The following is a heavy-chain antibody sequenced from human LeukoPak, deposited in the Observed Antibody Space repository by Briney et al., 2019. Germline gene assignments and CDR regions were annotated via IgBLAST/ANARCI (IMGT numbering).Heavy chain of an antibody. CDR3: ARDLVGATEYFDY. Sequence: ASVKVSCKASGGTFSSYAISWVRQAPGQGLEWMGGIIPIFGTANYAQKLQGRVTMTTDTSTSTAYMELRSLRSDDTAVYYCARDLVGATEYFDYWGQGTLVTVSS. V-gene: IGHV1-69*05. D-gene: IGHD1-26*01. CDR1: GGTFSSYA. J-gene: IGHJ4*02. CDR2: IIPIFGTA.